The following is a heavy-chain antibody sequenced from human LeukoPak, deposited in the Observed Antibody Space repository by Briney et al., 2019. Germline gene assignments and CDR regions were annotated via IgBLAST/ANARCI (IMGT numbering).Heavy chain of an antibody. D-gene: IGHD1-26*01. J-gene: IGHJ4*02. V-gene: IGHV1-46*01. Sequence: ASVKVSCKASGYTFTSYYMHWVRQAPGQGLEWMGIINPSGGSTSYAQKFQGRVTMTRDMSTSTVYMELSSLRSEDAAVYYCARDRGSYGYYFDYWGQGTLVTVSS. CDR1: GYTFTSYY. CDR3: ARDRGSYGYYFDY. CDR2: INPSGGST.